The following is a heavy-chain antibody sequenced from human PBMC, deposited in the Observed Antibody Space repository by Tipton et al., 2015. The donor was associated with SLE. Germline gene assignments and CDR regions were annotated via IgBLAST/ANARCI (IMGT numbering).Heavy chain of an antibody. V-gene: IGHV4-59*01. Sequence: PSLTCTVSGGSISSYYWSWIRQPPGKGLEWIGYIYYSGSTNYNPSLKSRVTISVDTSKNQFSLKLSSVTAADTAVYYCARGWGSWPYYFDYWGQGTLVTVSS. CDR2: IYYSGST. D-gene: IGHD6-13*01. J-gene: IGHJ4*02. CDR3: ARGWGSWPYYFDY. CDR1: GGSISSYY.